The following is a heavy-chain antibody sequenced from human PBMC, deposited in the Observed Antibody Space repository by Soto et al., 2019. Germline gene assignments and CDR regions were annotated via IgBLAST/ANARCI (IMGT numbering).Heavy chain of an antibody. Sequence: QVQVVQSGAEVKKPGSSVKVSCKASGGTFSSYTITWVRQAPGQGLEWLGRIIPIFGGTNYAQKFQDRPTMSADRPTTTAYMELSSLTSADTAVYYCVRDWESTTQTWGFGDSWGQGTLVTVSS. CDR2: IIPIFGGT. D-gene: IGHD3-10*01. J-gene: IGHJ4*02. CDR3: VRDWESTTQTWGFGDS. CDR1: GGTFSSYT. V-gene: IGHV1-69*04.